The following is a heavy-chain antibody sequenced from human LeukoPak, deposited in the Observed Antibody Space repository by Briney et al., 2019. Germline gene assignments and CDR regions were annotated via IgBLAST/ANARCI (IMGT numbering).Heavy chain of an antibody. V-gene: IGHV3-7*03. J-gene: IGHJ4*02. Sequence: GGSLRLSCAASGFTFRSYWMRWDRQAPGNGLEWVANIKQDGSEKNYVDSVKGRFTISRDNAKNSLYLQMNSLRAEDTAVYYCASGLELDYWGQGTLVAVSS. CDR2: IKQDGSEK. CDR1: GFTFRSYW. CDR3: ASGLELDY.